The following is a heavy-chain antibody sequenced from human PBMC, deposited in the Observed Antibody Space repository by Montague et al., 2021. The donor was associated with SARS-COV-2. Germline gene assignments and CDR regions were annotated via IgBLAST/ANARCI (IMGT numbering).Heavy chain of an antibody. D-gene: IGHD3-22*01. V-gene: IGHV4-61*01. CDR2: KYYSGST. CDR1: GGSVSSGSYY. Sequence: SETLSLTCTVSGGSVSSGSYYWNWIRQPPGKGLEWIGYKYYSGSTYYNPSLKSRVTISVDKSKNQFSLKLTSVTAADTAVYYCARAGFGSRGYYIPPFDYWGQGTLVTVSS. CDR3: ARAGFGSRGYYIPPFDY. J-gene: IGHJ4*02.